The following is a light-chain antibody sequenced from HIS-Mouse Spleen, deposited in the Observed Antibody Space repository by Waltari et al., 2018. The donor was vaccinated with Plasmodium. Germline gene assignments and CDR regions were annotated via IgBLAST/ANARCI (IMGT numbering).Light chain of an antibody. J-gene: IGLJ3*02. V-gene: IGLV3-10*01. CDR1: ALPKKY. Sequence: SYELTQPPSVSVSPGQTARITCSGDALPKKYAYWYQQKSGQAPVLVNYEDSKRPSGIPERFSGSSSGTMATLTISGAHVEDEADYYCYSTDSSGNHRVFGGGTKLTVL. CDR2: EDS. CDR3: YSTDSSGNHRV.